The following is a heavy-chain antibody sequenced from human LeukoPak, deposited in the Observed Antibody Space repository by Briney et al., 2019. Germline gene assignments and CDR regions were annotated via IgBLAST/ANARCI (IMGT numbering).Heavy chain of an antibody. V-gene: IGHV3-30-3*01. D-gene: IGHD5-24*01. J-gene: IGHJ4*02. Sequence: GRSLRLSCAASGFTFSSYPIHWVRQAPGKGLEWVAVISSDGSSKYYADFVKVRFTISRDNSKNTLYLQMNSLRAEDTAVYYCARSLEKATIRTSLDYWGQGTLVAVSS. CDR3: ARSLEKATIRTSLDY. CDR1: GFTFSSYP. CDR2: ISSDGSSK.